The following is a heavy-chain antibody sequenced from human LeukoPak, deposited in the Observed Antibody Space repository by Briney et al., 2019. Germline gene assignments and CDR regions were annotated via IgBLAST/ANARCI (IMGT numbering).Heavy chain of an antibody. CDR1: GFTFSSYA. CDR3: AKGCTN. Sequence: GGSLRLSCAASGFTFSSYAMHWVRQAPGKGLEWVAVISYDGSNKYYADSVKGRFTISRDNSKNTLYLQMNSLRAEDTAVYYCAKGCTNWGQGTLVTVSS. V-gene: IGHV3-30*04. CDR2: ISYDGSNK. D-gene: IGHD2-2*01. J-gene: IGHJ4*02.